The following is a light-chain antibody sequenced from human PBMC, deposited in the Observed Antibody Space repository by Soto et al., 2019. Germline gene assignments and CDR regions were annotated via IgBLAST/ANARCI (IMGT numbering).Light chain of an antibody. Sequence: DIQMTQSPSTLSGSVGDRVTITCRASQTISSWLPWYQQKPGKAPKLLNYKASTLKSGVPSRFSGSGSGTEFTLTISSLQPDDFATYYCQHYNSYSEAFGQGTKVEL. CDR1: QTISSW. V-gene: IGKV1-5*03. CDR2: KAS. J-gene: IGKJ1*01. CDR3: QHYNSYSEA.